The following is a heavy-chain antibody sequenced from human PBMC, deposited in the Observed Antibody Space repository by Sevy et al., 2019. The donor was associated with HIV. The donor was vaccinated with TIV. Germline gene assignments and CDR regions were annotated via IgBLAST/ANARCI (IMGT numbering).Heavy chain of an antibody. V-gene: IGHV4-39*01. Sequence: PETLSLTCTVSGGSISSSSYYWGWIRQPPGKGLEWIGSIYYSGSTYYNPSLKSRVTLSVDTSKNQFSLRVSSVTAADTAVYYCARHQAKIDYGGNSFLGGWYDDAFDIWGQGTMVTVSS. CDR2: IYYSGST. D-gene: IGHD4-17*01. J-gene: IGHJ3*02. CDR3: ARHQAKIDYGGNSFLGGWYDDAFDI. CDR1: GGSISSSSYY.